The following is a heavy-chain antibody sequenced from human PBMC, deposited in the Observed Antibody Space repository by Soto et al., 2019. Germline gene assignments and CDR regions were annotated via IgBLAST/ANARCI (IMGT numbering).Heavy chain of an antibody. CDR3: AKDEVLVEVVARDYYGLDV. D-gene: IGHD2-15*01. CDR2: ISSDESHK. Sequence: PGGSLRLSCAASGFTFSSDGMHWVRQTPGKGLEWVAFISSDESHKYYADSVKGRFTISRDNSKNTLYLQMNSLRGEDTAVYYCAKDEVLVEVVARDYYGLDVWGQGTTVTVSS. J-gene: IGHJ6*02. V-gene: IGHV3-30*18. CDR1: GFTFSSDG.